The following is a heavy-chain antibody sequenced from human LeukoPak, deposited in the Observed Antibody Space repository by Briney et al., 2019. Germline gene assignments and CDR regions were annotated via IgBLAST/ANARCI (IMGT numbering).Heavy chain of an antibody. Sequence: SQTLSLTCTVSGDSISSGDYYWSWIRQPPGKGLEWIGYIYYSGSTYYNPSLKSRITISVDTSENRFSLKLSSVTATDTAVYYRARDCSGGSCYGAFDIWGQGTMVTVSS. J-gene: IGHJ3*02. CDR3: ARDCSGGSCYGAFDI. V-gene: IGHV4-30-4*01. D-gene: IGHD2-15*01. CDR1: GDSISSGDYY. CDR2: IYYSGST.